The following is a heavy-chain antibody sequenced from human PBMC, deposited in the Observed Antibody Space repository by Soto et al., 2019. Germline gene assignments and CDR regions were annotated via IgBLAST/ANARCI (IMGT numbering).Heavy chain of an antibody. CDR3: ARERARVFDS. Sequence: GGSLRLSCAASGFTFSDYYMSWIRQAPGKGLEWLSYISISGGTIYYADSVKGRFSISRDNAKNSLYLQLSSLRAEDTAVYFCARERARVFDSWGQGTLVTVSS. CDR1: GFTFSDYY. CDR2: ISISGGTI. V-gene: IGHV3-11*01. J-gene: IGHJ4*02.